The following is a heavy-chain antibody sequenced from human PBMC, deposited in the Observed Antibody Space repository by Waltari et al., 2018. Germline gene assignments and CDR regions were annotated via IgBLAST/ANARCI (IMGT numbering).Heavy chain of an antibody. CDR2: IRWNSGSI. CDR1: GFTFDDYA. J-gene: IGHJ4*02. CDR3: TVAGTLFGY. D-gene: IGHD6-19*01. Sequence: EVQLVESGGGLVQPGRSLRLSCAASGFTFDDYAMHWVRQAPGKGLEWVSGIRWNSGSIGYADSVKGRFTISRDNAKNSLYLQRNSLRAEDTALYYCTVAGTLFGYWGQGTLVTVSS. V-gene: IGHV3-9*01.